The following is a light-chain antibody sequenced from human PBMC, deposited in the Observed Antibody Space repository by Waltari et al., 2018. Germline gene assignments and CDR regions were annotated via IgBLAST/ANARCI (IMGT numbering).Light chain of an antibody. CDR1: QRVSRT. Sequence: EIVWTQSPCTLSLSPEERAILSCRASQRVSRTLARYQQKPGQAPRLLIYDASIRTTGIPNRCSGSGSGTDFSLTISRLETGDFAVYYCQKYGTLPATFGKGTTVEIK. CDR2: DAS. CDR3: QKYGTLPAT. V-gene: IGKV3-20*01. J-gene: IGKJ1*01.